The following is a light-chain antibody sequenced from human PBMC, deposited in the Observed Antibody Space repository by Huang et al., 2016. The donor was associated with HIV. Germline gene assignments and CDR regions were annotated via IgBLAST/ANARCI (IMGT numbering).Light chain of an antibody. CDR3: QQYFETPLT. Sequence: DIVMTQSPDSLAVSLGERATVNCKSSQTLLYSSKNKNYLAWYQQKTGQPPKLLIYWASTREAGVPDRFSGSGSGTDFTLTISSLQAEDVAVYYCQQYFETPLTFGGGTKVEIK. J-gene: IGKJ4*01. V-gene: IGKV4-1*01. CDR1: QTLLYSSKNKNY. CDR2: WAS.